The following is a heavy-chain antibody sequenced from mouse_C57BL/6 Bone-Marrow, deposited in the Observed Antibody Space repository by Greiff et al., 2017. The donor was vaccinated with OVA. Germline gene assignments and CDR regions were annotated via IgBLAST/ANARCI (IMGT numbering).Heavy chain of an antibody. CDR2: IDPETGGS. J-gene: IGHJ4*01. D-gene: IGHD2-5*01. CDR1: GYTFTDYE. V-gene: IGHV1-15*01. Sequence: VQLQESGAELVRPGASVTLSCKASGYTFTDYEMHWVKQTPVHGLEWIGSIDPETGGSSYTQKFKGKAILTADTYSRTAYMELRSLTSEDSAVYYCTRGYSNYYAMDYWGQGTAVTVSA. CDR3: TRGYSNYYAMDY.